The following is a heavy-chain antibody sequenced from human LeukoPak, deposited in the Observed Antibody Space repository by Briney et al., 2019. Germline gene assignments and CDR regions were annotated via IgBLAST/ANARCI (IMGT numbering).Heavy chain of an antibody. J-gene: IGHJ4*02. CDR1: GLTFSDHY. Sequence: PGGSLRLSCAASGLTFSDHYMDWVRQAPGKGLEWVGRSRNRVNSYITEYAASVEGRFTISRDDSKNSLYLQINSLKTEDTAVYYCANFFGNNFGFWGQGTLVTVSS. V-gene: IGHV3-72*01. CDR3: ANFFGNNFGF. D-gene: IGHD5-24*01. CDR2: SRNRVNSYIT.